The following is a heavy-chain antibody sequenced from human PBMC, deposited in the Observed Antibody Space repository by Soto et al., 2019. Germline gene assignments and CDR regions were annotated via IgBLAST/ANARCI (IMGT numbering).Heavy chain of an antibody. CDR2: INAGNGNT. Sequence: GASVKVSCKASGYTFTSYAMHWVRQAPGQRLEWMGWINAGNGNTKYSQKFQGRVTITRDTSASTAYMELSSLRSEDTAVYYCAREVQRRSNRHDAFDIWGQGTMVTVSS. D-gene: IGHD2-2*01. CDR1: GYTFTSYA. CDR3: AREVQRRSNRHDAFDI. V-gene: IGHV1-3*01. J-gene: IGHJ3*02.